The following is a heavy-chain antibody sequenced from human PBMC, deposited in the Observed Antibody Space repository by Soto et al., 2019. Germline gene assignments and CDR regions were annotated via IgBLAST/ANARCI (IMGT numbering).Heavy chain of an antibody. CDR3: AKESRGSGSYQGGDFHY. V-gene: IGHV3-23*01. J-gene: IGHJ4*02. CDR2: ISYTGGNT. CDR1: GFTFSSYA. D-gene: IGHD1-26*01. Sequence: EVQLLESGGGLVQPGGSLRLSCAASGFTFSSYAMNWVRQAPGKGLEWVSTISYTGGNTYYADSVKGRFTISRDNSKNTLDLQMNSLRAEDTAVYYCAKESRGSGSYQGGDFHYWGQGTLVTVSS.